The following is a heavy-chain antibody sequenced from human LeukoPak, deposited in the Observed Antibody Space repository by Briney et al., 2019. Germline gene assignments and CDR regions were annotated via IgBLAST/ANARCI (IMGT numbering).Heavy chain of an antibody. Sequence: PGGSLRLSCAASGFSFRSCWMHWVRQAPGKELVWVSRINGDGSTTNYADSVRGRFTISRDNAKNTLYLQMNSLRADDPAVYFCASLVGGYYPPVEAFGVWGQGTMVTVSS. CDR3: ASLVGGYYPPVEAFGV. D-gene: IGHD3-3*01. J-gene: IGHJ3*01. V-gene: IGHV3-74*01. CDR1: GFSFRSCW. CDR2: INGDGSTT.